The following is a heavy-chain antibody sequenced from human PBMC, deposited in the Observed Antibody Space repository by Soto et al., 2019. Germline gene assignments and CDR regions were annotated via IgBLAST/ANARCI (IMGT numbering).Heavy chain of an antibody. CDR3: ARDLWLCFGDLSYYFDH. CDR1: GFTFTSYS. Sequence: GGSLRLSCAASGFTFTSYSMNWVRQAPGKGLEWVSSISRSSNYIYYADSVKGRFTISRDNAKNSLYLQMNSLRAEDTAVYYCARDLWLCFGDLSYYFDHWGQGTLVTVSS. CDR2: ISRSSNYI. J-gene: IGHJ4*02. V-gene: IGHV3-21*06. D-gene: IGHD3-10*01.